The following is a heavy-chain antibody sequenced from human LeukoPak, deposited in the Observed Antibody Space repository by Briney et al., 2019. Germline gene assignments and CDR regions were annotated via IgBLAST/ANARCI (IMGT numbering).Heavy chain of an antibody. D-gene: IGHD3-3*01. J-gene: IGHJ4*02. CDR2: IIPIFGTA. CDR3: ARASSYDFWSGYYQSPYYFDY. V-gene: IGHV1-69*05. CDR1: GGTFSSYA. Sequence: SVKVSCKASGGTFSSYAISWVRQAPGQGLEWMGGIIPIFGTANYAQKFQGRVTNTTDESTSTAYMELSSLRSEDTAVYYCARASSYDFWSGYYQSPYYFDYWGQGTLVTVSS.